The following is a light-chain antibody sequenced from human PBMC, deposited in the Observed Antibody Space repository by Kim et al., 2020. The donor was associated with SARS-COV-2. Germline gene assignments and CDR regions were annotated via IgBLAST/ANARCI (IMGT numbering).Light chain of an antibody. V-gene: IGLV6-57*01. Sequence: GKTVTISCTRTSGRIASSFVQWYQQRPGSSPTTVIYEDNERPSGVPDRFSGSIDSSSNSASLTISALKTEDEADYYCMSYDSSSWVFGGGTKLTVL. J-gene: IGLJ3*02. CDR1: SGRIASSF. CDR3: MSYDSSSWV. CDR2: EDN.